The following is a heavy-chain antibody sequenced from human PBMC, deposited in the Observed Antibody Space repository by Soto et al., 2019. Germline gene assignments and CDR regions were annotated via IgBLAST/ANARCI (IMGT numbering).Heavy chain of an antibody. J-gene: IGHJ3*02. CDR2: ISAYNGNT. D-gene: IGHD3-22*01. Sequence: ASVKVSCKASGYTFTSYGISGVRQAPGQGLEWMGWISAYNGNTNYAQKLQGRVTMTTDTSTSTAYMELRSLRSDDTAVYYCARETYYYDSSGYPLSNAFDIWGQGTMVT. CDR3: ARETYYYDSSGYPLSNAFDI. CDR1: GYTFTSYG. V-gene: IGHV1-18*04.